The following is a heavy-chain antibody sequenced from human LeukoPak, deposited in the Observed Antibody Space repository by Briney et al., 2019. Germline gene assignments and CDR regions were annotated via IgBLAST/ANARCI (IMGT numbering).Heavy chain of an antibody. CDR1: GGSISSYY. J-gene: IGHJ4*02. Sequence: SETLSLTCTVSGGSISSYYWSWIRQPPGKGLEWIGEIYQGRKIDYNPSLKSRATISVDKSKNEVSLKLSSVTAADTAVYYCARLSGWADYWGQGTLVTVSS. V-gene: IGHV4-59*12. D-gene: IGHD6-19*01. CDR2: IYQGRKI. CDR3: ARLSGWADY.